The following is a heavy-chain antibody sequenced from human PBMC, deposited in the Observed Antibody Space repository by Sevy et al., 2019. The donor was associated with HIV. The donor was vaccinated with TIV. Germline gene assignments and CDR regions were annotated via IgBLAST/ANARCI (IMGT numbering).Heavy chain of an antibody. D-gene: IGHD3-3*01. V-gene: IGHV3-30*18. J-gene: IGHJ5*02. CDR3: AKAALRFLEWYNWFDP. Sequence: GGSLRLSCAASGFTFSSYGMHWVRQAPGKGLEWVAVISYDGSNKYYTDSMKGRFTISRDNSKNTLYLQMNSLRAEDTAVYYCAKAALRFLEWYNWFDPWGQGTLVTVSS. CDR2: ISYDGSNK. CDR1: GFTFSSYG.